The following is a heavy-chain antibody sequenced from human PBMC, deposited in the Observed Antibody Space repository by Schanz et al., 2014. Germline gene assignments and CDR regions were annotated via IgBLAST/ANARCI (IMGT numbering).Heavy chain of an antibody. Sequence: EVQLVESGGGLVKPGGSLRLSCATSGLTFTSAWMHWVRQDPGKGLVWVARINSVGSNTDYADSVTGRFTISRDNSKSTLYVEMNSLRVEDTAVYFCVSQTGSPNYWGQGTLVTVSS. D-gene: IGHD6-13*01. J-gene: IGHJ4*02. CDR2: INSVGSNT. CDR1: GLTFTSAW. V-gene: IGHV3-74*02. CDR3: VSQTGSPNY.